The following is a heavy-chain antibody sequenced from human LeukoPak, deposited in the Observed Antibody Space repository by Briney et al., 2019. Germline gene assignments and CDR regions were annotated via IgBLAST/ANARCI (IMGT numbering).Heavy chain of an antibody. Sequence: GGFLRLSCAASGFTVSSNYMSWVRQAPGKGLEWVSVIYSGGSTYYADSVKGRFTISRDNSKNTLYLQMNSLRAEDTAVYYCARGYNWNYYYYYGMDVWGQGTTVTVSS. D-gene: IGHD1-20*01. CDR3: ARGYNWNYYYYYGMDV. CDR1: GFTVSSNY. V-gene: IGHV3-53*01. CDR2: IYSGGST. J-gene: IGHJ6*02.